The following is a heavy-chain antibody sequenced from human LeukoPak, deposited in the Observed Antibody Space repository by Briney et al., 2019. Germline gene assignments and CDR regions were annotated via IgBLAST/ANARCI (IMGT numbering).Heavy chain of an antibody. V-gene: IGHV4-38-2*01. D-gene: IGHD1-26*01. CDR3: ARGWEPDYFDY. J-gene: IGHJ4*02. Sequence: PSETLSLTCAVSGSSIRSGYYWGWIRQPPGKGLEWIGSISDSGSTYHNQALKGRAIVSIDTSKNQFSLELSSVTAADTAVYYCARGWEPDYFDYWGQGTLVTVSS. CDR2: ISDSGST. CDR1: GSSIRSGYY.